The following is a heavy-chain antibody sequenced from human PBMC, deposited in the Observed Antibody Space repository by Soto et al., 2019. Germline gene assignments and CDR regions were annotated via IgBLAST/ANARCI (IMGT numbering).Heavy chain of an antibody. D-gene: IGHD3-22*01. V-gene: IGHV3-23*01. CDR1: GFTFSNYA. Sequence: PGGSLRLSCAASGFTFSNYAMNWVRQPPGEGLEWVSTIGDTGASTYHAASVKGRFTISRDNSKNTLYLQMNSLRAEDTAVYYCARDLVISGYYEAGVDYYYGMDVWGQGTTVTVSS. CDR3: ARDLVISGYYEAGVDYYYGMDV. J-gene: IGHJ6*02. CDR2: IGDTGAST.